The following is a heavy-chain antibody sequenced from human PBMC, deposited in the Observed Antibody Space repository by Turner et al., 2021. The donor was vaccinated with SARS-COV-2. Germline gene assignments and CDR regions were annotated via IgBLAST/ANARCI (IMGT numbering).Heavy chain of an antibody. D-gene: IGHD1-26*01. Sequence: QVQLVESGGGVVQPGRSLRLSCAASGFTFSTYAMHWVRQGPGKGLEWVAVISYDGSNKYYADSVKGRFTISRDNSKNTLYLQMNSLRAEDTAVYYCARAGWDLLPFDAFDIWGQGTMVTISS. CDR3: ARAGWDLLPFDAFDI. CDR2: ISYDGSNK. CDR1: GFTFSTYA. J-gene: IGHJ3*02. V-gene: IGHV3-30-3*01.